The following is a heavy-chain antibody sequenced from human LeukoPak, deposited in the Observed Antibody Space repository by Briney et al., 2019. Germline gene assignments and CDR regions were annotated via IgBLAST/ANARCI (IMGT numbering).Heavy chain of an antibody. CDR2: IYYSGST. J-gene: IGHJ4*02. D-gene: IGHD6-6*01. CDR1: GGSISSYY. V-gene: IGHV4-59*01. Sequence: SETLSLTCTVSGGSISSYYWSWIRQPPGKGLEWIGYIYYSGSTNYNPSLKGRVTISVDTSKNQFSLKLSSVTAADTAVYYCASGSMAAHGYYFDYWGQGTLVTVSS. CDR3: ASGSMAAHGYYFDY.